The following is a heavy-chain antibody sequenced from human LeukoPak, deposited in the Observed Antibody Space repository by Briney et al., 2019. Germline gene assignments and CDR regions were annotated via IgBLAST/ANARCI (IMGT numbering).Heavy chain of an antibody. D-gene: IGHD4/OR15-4a*01. V-gene: IGHV1-18*01. J-gene: IGHJ4*02. CDR1: GYPFSNYS. Sequence: GASVTVSCKTSGYPFSNYSVAWVRQAPGQGPEWMGWISTNDGGTQYSQKFQERVALTRDTSTNTVHMELWTLRSDDTAVYYCARDTNYEIDYWGQGTLVIVSS. CDR3: ARDTNYEIDY. CDR2: ISTNDGGT.